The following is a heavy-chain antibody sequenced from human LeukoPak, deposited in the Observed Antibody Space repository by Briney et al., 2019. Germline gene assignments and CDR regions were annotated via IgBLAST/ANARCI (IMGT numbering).Heavy chain of an antibody. Sequence: GGSLKLSCAASGNYWMHWVRQAPGKGLVWASHINSDGSWTSYADSVKGRFTISKDNAKNTVYLQMNSLRAEDTAVYYCVSFYETYWGRGTLVTVSS. J-gene: IGHJ4*02. V-gene: IGHV3-74*01. CDR2: INSDGSWT. CDR1: GNYW. D-gene: IGHD2/OR15-2a*01. CDR3: VSFYETY.